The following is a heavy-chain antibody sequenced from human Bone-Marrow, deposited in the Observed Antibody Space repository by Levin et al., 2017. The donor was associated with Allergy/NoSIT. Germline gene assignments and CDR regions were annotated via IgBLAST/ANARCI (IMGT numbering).Heavy chain of an antibody. D-gene: IGHD3-22*01. CDR1: GFTFSTYA. CDR2: LSGSGDGT. Sequence: GGSLRLSCAASGFTFSTYAMSWVRQAPGKGLEWVSGLSGSGDGTYYADSVKGRFTISRDNSKDTLFLQMNSLRAEDTAVYYCAKIPYSYDRSASYWYFDLWGRGTLVTVSS. J-gene: IGHJ2*01. CDR3: AKIPYSYDRSASYWYFDL. V-gene: IGHV3-23*01.